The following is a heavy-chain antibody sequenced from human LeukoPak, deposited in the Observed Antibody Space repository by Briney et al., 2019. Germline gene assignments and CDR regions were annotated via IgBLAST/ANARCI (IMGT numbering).Heavy chain of an antibody. CDR3: ARDYCGGDCYSFDP. D-gene: IGHD2-21*01. J-gene: IGHJ5*02. V-gene: IGHV3-33*01. CDR1: GFTFSSYG. Sequence: PGRSLRLSCAASGFTFSSYGMHWVRQAPGKGLEWVAVIWYDGSNKYYADSVKGRFTISRDNSKNTLYLKMNSLRAEDTAVYYGARDYCGGDCYSFDPWGQGTLVTVSS. CDR2: IWYDGSNK.